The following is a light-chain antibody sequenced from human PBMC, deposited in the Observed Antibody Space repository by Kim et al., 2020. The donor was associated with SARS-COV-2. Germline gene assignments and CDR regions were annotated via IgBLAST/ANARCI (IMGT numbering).Light chain of an antibody. Sequence: EIVMTQSPATLSVSPGERVTLSCRASQSVSSNLAWYQQKPGRAPRLLIYGASTRATGIPARFSGSGSGTEFTLTISSLQSEDFAVYYCQHYNNWPPLTFGGGTKVDIK. CDR1: QSVSSN. J-gene: IGKJ4*01. CDR3: QHYNNWPPLT. CDR2: GAS. V-gene: IGKV3-15*01.